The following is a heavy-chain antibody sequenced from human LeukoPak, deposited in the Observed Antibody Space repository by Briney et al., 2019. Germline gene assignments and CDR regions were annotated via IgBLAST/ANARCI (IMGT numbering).Heavy chain of an antibody. J-gene: IGHJ6*03. Sequence: PSETLSLTCAVYGGSFSGYYWSWIRQPPGKGLEWIGKINHSGSTNYNRSLKSRVTISGDTSKNQFSLKLSSVTVADTAVYFCARVGYSYVINDWSRTGLGAYPTKYYYHMDVWGKGTTVTVSS. V-gene: IGHV4-34*01. CDR1: GGSFSGYY. D-gene: IGHD5-18*01. CDR3: ARVGYSYVINDWSRTGLGAYPTKYYYHMDV. CDR2: INHSGST.